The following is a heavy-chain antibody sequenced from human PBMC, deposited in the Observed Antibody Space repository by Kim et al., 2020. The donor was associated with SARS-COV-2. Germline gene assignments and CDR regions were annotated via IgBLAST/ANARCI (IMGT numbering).Heavy chain of an antibody. J-gene: IGHJ4*02. D-gene: IGHD3-16*01. CDR3: AREGGEGFFDY. Sequence: TNYAQKLQGRVTMTTDTSPSTAYMGLRSLRSDDTAVYYCAREGGEGFFDYWGQGTLVTVSS. V-gene: IGHV1-18*01. CDR2: T.